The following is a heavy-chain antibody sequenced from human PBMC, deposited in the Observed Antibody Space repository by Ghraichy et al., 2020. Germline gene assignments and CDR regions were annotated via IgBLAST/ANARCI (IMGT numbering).Heavy chain of an antibody. D-gene: IGHD1-14*01. V-gene: IGHV3-30*04. CDR2: ISYDGSNK. Sequence: GESLNISCAASGFTFSSYAMHWVRQAPGKGLEWVAVISYDGSNKYYADSVKGRFTISRDNSKNTLYLQMNSLRAEDTAVYYCARDLPGPFDYWGQGTLVTVSS. J-gene: IGHJ4*02. CDR1: GFTFSSYA. CDR3: ARDLPGPFDY.